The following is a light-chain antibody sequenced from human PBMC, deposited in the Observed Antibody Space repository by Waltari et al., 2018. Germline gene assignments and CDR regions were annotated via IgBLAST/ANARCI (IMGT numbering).Light chain of an antibody. V-gene: IGLV2-14*01. Sequence: QSALTQPASVPGSPGPSITISCTGTDSDVGAYNFVSWYRQHPGKAPHLIIYEVSERPPGISDRFSGFSGLQADDEAVYYCSSYTTSNAPGVFGTGTKVTVL. CDR1: DSDVGAYNF. CDR3: SSYTTSNAPGV. CDR2: EVS. J-gene: IGLJ1*01.